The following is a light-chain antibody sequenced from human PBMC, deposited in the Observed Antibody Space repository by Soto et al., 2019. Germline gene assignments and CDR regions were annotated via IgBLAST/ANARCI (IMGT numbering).Light chain of an antibody. CDR2: DAS. CDR1: RSVSSY. J-gene: IGKJ4*01. CDR3: QHRSDWPPRLT. Sequence: EIVLTQSPATLSLSPGERATLSCGASRSVSSYLAWYQQKPGQAPRLLIYDASYRATGIPARFSGSGSGTELPLHISSLKPEDFAVYYCQHRSDWPPRLTFGGGTKVEIK. V-gene: IGKV3-11*01.